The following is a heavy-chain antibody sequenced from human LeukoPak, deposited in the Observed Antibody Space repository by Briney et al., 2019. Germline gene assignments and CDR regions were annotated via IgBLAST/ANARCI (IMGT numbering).Heavy chain of an antibody. CDR2: INISGST. CDR1: GGSISSGSYY. D-gene: IGHD2-21*01. J-gene: IGHJ5*02. V-gene: IGHV4-61*02. Sequence: PSETLSLTCTVSGGSISSGSYYWGWIRQPAGKGLEWIGRINISGSTNYNPSLKSRSTISVDTSKNHFSLKLSSVTAADTAVYYCAREFRIRLDPWGQGTLVTVSS. CDR3: AREFRIRLDP.